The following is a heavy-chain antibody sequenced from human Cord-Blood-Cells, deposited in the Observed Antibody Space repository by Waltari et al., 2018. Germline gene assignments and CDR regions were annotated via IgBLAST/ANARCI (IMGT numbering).Heavy chain of an antibody. V-gene: IGHV1-2*02. CDR2: INPNRGGT. D-gene: IGHD6-13*01. CDR1: GYTFTGYY. Sequence: QVQLVQSGAEVKKPGASVKVSCKASGYTFTGYYMHWVRQAPGQGLEWMGWINPNRGGTNHAQKFPGRGTMTRDTSISTAYMELSRLRSDDTAVYYCARGDSSSWYSSGWYFDYWGQGTLVTVSS. CDR3: ARGDSSSWYSSGWYFDY. J-gene: IGHJ4*02.